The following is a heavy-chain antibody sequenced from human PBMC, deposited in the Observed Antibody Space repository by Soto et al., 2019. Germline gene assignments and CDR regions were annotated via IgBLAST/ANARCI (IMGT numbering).Heavy chain of an antibody. J-gene: IGHJ6*03. CDR3: ARYSGYDGYYYYYYMDV. V-gene: IGHV3-53*04. D-gene: IGHD5-12*01. Sequence: EVQLVESGGGLVQPGGSLRLACAASGFTVSSNYMSWVGQAPGMGLEWVSVIYSGGSTYYADSVKGRFTIPRHNSKNTLYLQMNSLRAEDTAVYYCARYSGYDGYYYYYYMDVWGKGTTVTVSS. CDR1: GFTVSSNY. CDR2: IYSGGST.